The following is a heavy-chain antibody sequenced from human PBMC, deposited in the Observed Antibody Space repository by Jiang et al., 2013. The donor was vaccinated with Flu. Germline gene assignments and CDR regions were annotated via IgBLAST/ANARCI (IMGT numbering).Heavy chain of an antibody. J-gene: IGHJ4*02. CDR1: GYTFTSYS. CDR2: IHTYTGSP. D-gene: IGHD6-25*01. CDR3: ARLDGSDRDF. V-gene: IGHV7-4-1*02. Sequence: QSGSELKRPGASVKISCQTSGYTFTSYSVNWVRQAPGQGLEWMGWIHTYTGSPTYAQDFTGRFVFSVDSSVSTAYLRISNLKAEDTGIYYCARLDGSDRDFWGQGTQVTVSS.